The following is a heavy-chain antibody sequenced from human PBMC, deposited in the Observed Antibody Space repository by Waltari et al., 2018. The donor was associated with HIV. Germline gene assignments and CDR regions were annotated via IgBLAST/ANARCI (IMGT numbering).Heavy chain of an antibody. D-gene: IGHD4-4*01. CDR1: GYTFTNFY. CDR2: VNPNGGGT. V-gene: IGHV1-46*03. Sequence: VHLLQSGAEMKKPGASVTVSCTTSGYTFTNFYIHWVRQAPGQGLVWVGMVNPNGGGTLYSAAVPSRLTLTADTSTNTAYLHLTDLTSEDAATYFCGRGTTDYINYWGQGSLVTVSS. J-gene: IGHJ4*02. CDR3: GRGTTDYINY.